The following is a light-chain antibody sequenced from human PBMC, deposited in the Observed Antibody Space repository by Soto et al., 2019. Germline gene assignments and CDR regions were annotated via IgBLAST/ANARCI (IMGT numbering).Light chain of an antibody. Sequence: QSVLTQPPSVSGAPGQRVTISCTGSSSNIGAGYDVHWYQQLPGTAPKLLIYGDSIRPSGVPDRFSGSKSGTSASLAITGLRAEDEADYYCQSYDSSLSGFDVFGTGTKLTVL. CDR1: SSNIGAGYD. J-gene: IGLJ1*01. CDR2: GDS. CDR3: QSYDSSLSGFDV. V-gene: IGLV1-40*01.